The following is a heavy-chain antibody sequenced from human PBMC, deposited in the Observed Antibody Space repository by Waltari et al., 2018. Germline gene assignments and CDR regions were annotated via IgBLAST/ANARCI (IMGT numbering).Heavy chain of an antibody. CDR1: GGSFSGYY. D-gene: IGHD3-22*01. CDR3: ARALGGYPLPPGGNWFDP. V-gene: IGHV4-34*01. Sequence: QVQLQQWGAGLLKPSETLSLTCAVYGGSFSGYYWSWIRQPPGKGLEWIGEINHSGSTNYNPSLKSRVTISVETSKNQFSLKLSSVTAADTAVYYCARALGGYPLPPGGNWFDPWGQGTLVTVSS. J-gene: IGHJ5*02. CDR2: INHSGST.